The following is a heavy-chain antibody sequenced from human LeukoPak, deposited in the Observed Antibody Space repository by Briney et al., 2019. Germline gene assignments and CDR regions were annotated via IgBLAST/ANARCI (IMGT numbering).Heavy chain of an antibody. D-gene: IGHD3-3*01. J-gene: IGHJ6*03. Sequence: SVKVSCKASGGTFSSYAISWVRQAPGHGLEWMGGIIPIFGTANYAQKFQGRVTITADESTSTAYMELSSLRSEDTAVYYCARRGVTIFGVVDYYYYMDVWGKGTTVTVSS. CDR2: IIPIFGTA. V-gene: IGHV1-69*13. CDR3: ARRGVTIFGVVDYYYYMDV. CDR1: GGTFSSYA.